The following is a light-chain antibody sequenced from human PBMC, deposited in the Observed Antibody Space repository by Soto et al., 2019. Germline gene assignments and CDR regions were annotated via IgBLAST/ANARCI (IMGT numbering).Light chain of an antibody. CDR3: QQRYSTPYT. CDR2: TAS. Sequence: DIQMTQSPSSLSASVGDTVTITCRASNIITSYVNWYQQKPRKAPKLLIYTASSLQSGVPSRCSGSGSGTDFTLTISSVQTEDFATYYCQQRYSTPYTFGQGTKVDIK. J-gene: IGKJ2*01. V-gene: IGKV1-39*01. CDR1: NIITSY.